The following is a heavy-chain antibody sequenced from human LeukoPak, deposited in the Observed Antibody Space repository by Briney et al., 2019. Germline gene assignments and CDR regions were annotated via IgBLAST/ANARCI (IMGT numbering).Heavy chain of an antibody. CDR2: IYDSGST. Sequence: SETLSLTCTVSGGSIRSSYYYWGWIRQPPGKGLEWIGSIYDSGSTYYNPSLKSRVTISVDTSKNQFSLKLNSVTTADTAVYYCARRISDVLPIDYWGQGTLVTVSS. D-gene: IGHD3-10*01. V-gene: IGHV4-39*01. J-gene: IGHJ4*02. CDR3: ARRISDVLPIDY. CDR1: GGSIRSSYYY.